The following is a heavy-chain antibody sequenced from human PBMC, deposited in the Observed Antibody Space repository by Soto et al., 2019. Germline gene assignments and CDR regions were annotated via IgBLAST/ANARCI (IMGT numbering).Heavy chain of an antibody. Sequence: GGSLRLSCAASGFTFSDYYMSWIRQAPGKGLGWISHISDSATTMYYADSVKGRFTISRDNARKSLFLHMNSLRAEDTAVYYCARDTAFISSGLFNPWGQGTLVTVSS. V-gene: IGHV3-11*01. CDR1: GFTFSDYY. CDR2: ISDSATTM. CDR3: ARDTAFISSGLFNP. J-gene: IGHJ5*02. D-gene: IGHD3-22*01.